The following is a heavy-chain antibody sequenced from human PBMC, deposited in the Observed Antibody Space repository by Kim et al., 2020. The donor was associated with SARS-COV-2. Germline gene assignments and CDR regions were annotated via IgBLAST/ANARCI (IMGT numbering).Heavy chain of an antibody. Sequence: DPLRGQCTISKDNTKNSLYLQMSSLTGEDTAVYYCARDSAPLSNEAGDYGIEYWGQGTLVTVSS. D-gene: IGHD4-17*01. CDR3: ARDSAPLSNEAGDYGIEY. J-gene: IGHJ4*02. V-gene: IGHV3-21*06.